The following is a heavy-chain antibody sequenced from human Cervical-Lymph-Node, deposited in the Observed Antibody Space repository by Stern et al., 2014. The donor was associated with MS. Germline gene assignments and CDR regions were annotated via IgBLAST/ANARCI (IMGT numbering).Heavy chain of an antibody. Sequence: QVTLKESGPTLVKPTQTLTLTCTFSGFSLSTSGVGVGCIRQPPGKALEWLALIYWDDDKRYSPSLKSRLTITTDTSKNQVVLTMTNMDPVDTATYYCAHTRLLVSIDPWGQGTLVTVSS. D-gene: IGHD2/OR15-2a*01. J-gene: IGHJ5*02. CDR2: IYWDDDK. CDR1: GFSLSTSGVG. V-gene: IGHV2-5*02. CDR3: AHTRLLVSIDP.